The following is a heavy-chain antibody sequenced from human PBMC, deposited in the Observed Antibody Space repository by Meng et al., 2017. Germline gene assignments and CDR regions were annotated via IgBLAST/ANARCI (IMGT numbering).Heavy chain of an antibody. V-gene: IGHV3-74*01. J-gene: IGHJ4*02. CDR3: ARDHGPIDY. Sequence: VQLGESGGGLVKPGGSLRLSCVASGFTFNNVWMSWVRQAPGKGLVWVSRINSDGSSTSYADSVKGRFTISRDNAKNTLYLQMNSLRAEDTAVYYCARDHGPIDYWGQGTLVTVSS. CDR1: GFTFNNVW. CDR2: INSDGSST.